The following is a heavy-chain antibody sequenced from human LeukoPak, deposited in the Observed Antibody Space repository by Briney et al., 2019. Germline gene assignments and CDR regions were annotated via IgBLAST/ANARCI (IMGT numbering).Heavy chain of an antibody. J-gene: IGHJ4*02. CDR3: ARDPMVRGQDY. Sequence: PGGSLRLSCAPSGFTFSDYYMSWIRQAPGKGLEWVSYISSSGSTIYYADSVKGRFTISRDNAKNSLYLQMKSLRAEETAVYFCARDPMVRGQDYWGQGNLVTVSS. CDR2: ISSSGSTI. CDR1: GFTFSDYY. D-gene: IGHD3-10*01. V-gene: IGHV3-11*01.